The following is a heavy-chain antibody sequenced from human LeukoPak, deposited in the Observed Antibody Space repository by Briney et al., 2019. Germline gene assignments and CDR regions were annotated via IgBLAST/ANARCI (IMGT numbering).Heavy chain of an antibody. V-gene: IGHV3-23*01. CDR2: ISGSGGST. CDR3: AKDRQQLAHLDY. CDR1: GFTFNTYG. Sequence: GGSLRLSCAASGFTFNTYGMSWVRQPPGRGLEWVSGISGSGGSTYYADSVKGRFTISRDNSENTLYLQMNRLRAEDTARYYSAKDRQQLAHLDYWGQGTLVTVSS. D-gene: IGHD6-13*01. J-gene: IGHJ4*02.